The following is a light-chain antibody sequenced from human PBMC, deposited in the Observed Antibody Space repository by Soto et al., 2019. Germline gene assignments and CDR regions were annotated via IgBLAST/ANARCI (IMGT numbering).Light chain of an antibody. CDR2: EVT. Sequence: QSALTQPPSASGSPGQSVTISCTGTSSDVGFYNYVSWYQQHPGKAPKLIIYEVTERPSGVPDRFSGSKSGNTASLTVSGLQAEDEADYYCTSYGGSNNVLFGGGTKVTVL. CDR3: TSYGGSNNVL. CDR1: SSDVGFYNY. V-gene: IGLV2-8*01. J-gene: IGLJ2*01.